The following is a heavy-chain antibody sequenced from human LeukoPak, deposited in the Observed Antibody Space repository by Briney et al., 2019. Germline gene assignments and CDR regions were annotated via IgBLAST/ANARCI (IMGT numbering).Heavy chain of an antibody. CDR3: AKGGLRYFDWLSYFDY. Sequence: PGRSLRLSCAASGFTFDDYAMHWVRQAPGKGLEWVTGISWNSGNIGYADSVKGRFTISRDNAKNSLYLQMNSLRAEDTALYYCAKGGLRYFDWLSYFDYWGQGTLVTVSS. V-gene: IGHV3-9*01. CDR2: ISWNSGNI. CDR1: GFTFDDYA. J-gene: IGHJ4*02. D-gene: IGHD3-9*01.